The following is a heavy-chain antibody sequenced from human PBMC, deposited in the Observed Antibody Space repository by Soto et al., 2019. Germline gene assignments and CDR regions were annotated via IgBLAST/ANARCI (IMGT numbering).Heavy chain of an antibody. Sequence: SQTLSLTCAISGDSVSNNRVAWNWIRQSPSRGLEWLGRTYYRSKWSNDYALSVRSRITVNPDTSENQFSLHLNSVTPEDTAVYYCARDRGYNSQADHFDDWGQGTLVTVSS. CDR1: GDSVSNNRVA. CDR3: ARDRGYNSQADHFDD. J-gene: IGHJ4*02. D-gene: IGHD3-10*01. V-gene: IGHV6-1*01. CDR2: TYYRSKWSN.